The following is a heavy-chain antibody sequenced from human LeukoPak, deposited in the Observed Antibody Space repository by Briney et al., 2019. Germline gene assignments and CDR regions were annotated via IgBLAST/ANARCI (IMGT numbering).Heavy chain of an antibody. D-gene: IGHD1-26*01. CDR2: ISAYNGNT. Sequence: ASVKVSCKASGYTFTSYGISWVRQAPGQGLEWMGWISAYNGNTNYAQKLQGRVTMTTDTSTSTAYMELRSLRSDDTAVYYCARVAVGATGTNWFDPWGQGTLVTVSS. CDR3: ARVAVGATGTNWFDP. V-gene: IGHV1-18*01. CDR1: GYTFTSYG. J-gene: IGHJ5*02.